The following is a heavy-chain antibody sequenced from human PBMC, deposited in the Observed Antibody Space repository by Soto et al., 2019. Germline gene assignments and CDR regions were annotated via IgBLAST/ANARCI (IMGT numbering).Heavy chain of an antibody. CDR3: ARWSINYYDSSGYYPHTDY. CDR2: MNPNSGNT. CDR1: GYTFTSYD. V-gene: IGHV1-8*01. J-gene: IGHJ4*02. Sequence: GASVKVSCKASGYTFTSYDINWVRQATGQGLGWMGWMNPNSGNTGYAQKFQGRVTMTRNTSISTAYMELSSLRSEDTAVYYCARWSINYYDSSGYYPHTDYWGQGTLVTVSS. D-gene: IGHD3-22*01.